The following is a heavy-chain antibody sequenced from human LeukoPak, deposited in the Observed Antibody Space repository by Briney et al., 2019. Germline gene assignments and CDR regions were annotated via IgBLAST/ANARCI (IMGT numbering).Heavy chain of an antibody. V-gene: IGHV4-39*07. CDR1: GGSISSSSYY. Sequence: SETLSLTCTVSGGSISSSSYYWGWIRQPPGKGLEWIGSIYYSGSTYYNPSLKSRVTISVDTSKNQFSLKLSSVTAADTAVYYCVGTNYYDSSGFDYWGQGTLVTVSS. J-gene: IGHJ4*02. CDR3: VGTNYYDSSGFDY. CDR2: IYYSGST. D-gene: IGHD3-22*01.